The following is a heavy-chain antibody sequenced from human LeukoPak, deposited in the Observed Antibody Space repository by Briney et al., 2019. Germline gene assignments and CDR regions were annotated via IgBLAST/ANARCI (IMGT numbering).Heavy chain of an antibody. CDR3: ARVRLGSFASDY. J-gene: IGHJ4*02. D-gene: IGHD5/OR15-5a*01. Sequence: PSETLSLTCAVYGGSFSGHYWSWIRLPPGKGLEWIGEINHSGSTNYNPSLKSRVTISVDTSKNQFSLNLSSVTAADTAVYYCARVRLGSFASDYWGQGTLVTVSS. CDR2: INHSGST. V-gene: IGHV4-34*01. CDR1: GGSFSGHY.